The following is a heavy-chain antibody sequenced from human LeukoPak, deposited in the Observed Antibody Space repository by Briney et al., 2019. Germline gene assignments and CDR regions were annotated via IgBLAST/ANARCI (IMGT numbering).Heavy chain of an antibody. D-gene: IGHD2-21*02. CDR3: ARYPLYCGGDCYLDY. CDR1: GYTYTGYY. Sequence: ASVKVSCKASGYTYTGYYMNWVRQAPGQGLEWMGWINPNSGGTNYAQKFQGRVTMTRDTSISTAYMELSRLRSDDTAVYYCARYPLYCGGDCYLDYWGQGTLVTVSS. V-gene: IGHV1-2*02. CDR2: INPNSGGT. J-gene: IGHJ4*02.